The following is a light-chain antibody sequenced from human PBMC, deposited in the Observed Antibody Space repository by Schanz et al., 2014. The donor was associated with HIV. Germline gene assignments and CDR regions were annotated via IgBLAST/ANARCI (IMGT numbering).Light chain of an antibody. CDR2: DVS. V-gene: IGLV2-14*03. J-gene: IGLJ1*01. CDR1: SGDVGSYNY. CDR3: AAWDDSLNGYV. Sequence: QSALTQPASVSGSPGQSISISCTGTSGDVGSYNYVSWYQQHPGKAPKLMIYDVSNRPSGVSSRFSGSKSGNTASLTISGLQAEDEADYYCAAWDDSLNGYVFGTGTKLTVL.